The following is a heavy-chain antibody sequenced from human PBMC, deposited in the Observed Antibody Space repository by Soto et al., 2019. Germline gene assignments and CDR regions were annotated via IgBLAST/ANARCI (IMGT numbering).Heavy chain of an antibody. CDR1: GFTFSSCW. CDR2: IRGDGDDT. Sequence: GGSLRLSCAASGFTFSSCWMHWVRQVPGKGLVWVSRIRGDGDDTNYADSVKGRFTISRDNAKNTLYLQMNSLRAEDTAVYYCASRYYYDSSGYYYPYYYWGQGTLVTVSS. D-gene: IGHD3-22*01. V-gene: IGHV3-74*01. CDR3: ASRYYYDSSGYYYPYYY. J-gene: IGHJ4*02.